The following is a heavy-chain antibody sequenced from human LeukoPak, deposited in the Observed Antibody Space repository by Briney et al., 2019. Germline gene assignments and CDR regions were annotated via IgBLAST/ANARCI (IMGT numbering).Heavy chain of an antibody. CDR3: ARAPMGTAALY. CDR1: GYTFRNFD. CDR2: MNPVTGNA. J-gene: IGHJ4*02. D-gene: IGHD2-2*01. V-gene: IGHV1-8*01. Sequence: ASVNVSCKSSGYTFRNFDINWVRQAPGQGPAWMGWMNPVTGNAGSAQKFQGRVTLTRDMSISTAYMELSSLTFDDTAFYYCARAPMGTAALYWGQGTLITVSS.